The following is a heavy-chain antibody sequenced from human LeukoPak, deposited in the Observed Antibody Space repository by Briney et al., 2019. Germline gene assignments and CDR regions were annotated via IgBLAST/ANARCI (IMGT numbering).Heavy chain of an antibody. V-gene: IGHV1-69*13. CDR2: IIPIFGTA. CDR3: ARDVRHRYCSSSSCYWGWLDP. Sequence: VASVKVSCKASGGIFISYAITWVRQAPGQGLEWMGGIIPIFGTANYARKFQDRVTITADESTSTAYMELSSLRSEDTAVYYCARDVRHRYCSSSSCYWGWLDPWGQGTLVTVSS. D-gene: IGHD2-2*01. J-gene: IGHJ5*02. CDR1: GGIFISYA.